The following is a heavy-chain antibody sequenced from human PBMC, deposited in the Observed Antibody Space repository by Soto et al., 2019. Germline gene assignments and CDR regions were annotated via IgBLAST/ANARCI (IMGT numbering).Heavy chain of an antibody. CDR3: SRDPGVVVVPAASHYYYYRMDV. J-gene: IGHJ6*02. CDR1: VGTFSSYA. V-gene: IGHV1-69*01. Sequence: QVQLVQSGAEVKKPGSSVKVSCKASVGTFSSYAISWVRQAPGQGLEWMGWIIPIFGTATYAQKFQGRVTITADESTSTAYTELSSLRSEDTAVYYCSRDPGVVVVPAASHYYYYRMDVWGQGTTVTVSS. D-gene: IGHD2-2*01. CDR2: IIPIFGTA.